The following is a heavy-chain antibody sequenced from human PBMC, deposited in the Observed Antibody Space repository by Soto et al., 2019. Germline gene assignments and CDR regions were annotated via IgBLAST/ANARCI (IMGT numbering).Heavy chain of an antibody. Sequence: PSETLSLTCTDSGGSISSYYWSWIRQPPGKGLGWIGYIYYSGSTNYNPSLKSRVTISVDTSKNQFSLKLSSVTAADTAVYYCARAHYGDYGYGMDVWGQGTTVTVSS. CDR1: GGSISSYY. J-gene: IGHJ6*02. V-gene: IGHV4-59*12. CDR2: IYYSGST. CDR3: ARAHYGDYGYGMDV. D-gene: IGHD4-17*01.